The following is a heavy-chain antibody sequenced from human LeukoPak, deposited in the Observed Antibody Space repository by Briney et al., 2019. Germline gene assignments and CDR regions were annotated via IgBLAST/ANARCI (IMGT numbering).Heavy chain of an antibody. J-gene: IGHJ6*03. CDR1: GFTFSSYW. Sequence: QPGGSLRLSCAASGFTFSSYWMSWVRQAPGKGLEWVANIKQDGSEKYYVDSVKGRFTTSRDNAKNSLYLQMNSLRAEDTAVYYCARERQQLALYYYYYYMDVWGKGTTVTVSS. D-gene: IGHD6-13*01. CDR2: IKQDGSEK. V-gene: IGHV3-7*01. CDR3: ARERQQLALYYYYYYMDV.